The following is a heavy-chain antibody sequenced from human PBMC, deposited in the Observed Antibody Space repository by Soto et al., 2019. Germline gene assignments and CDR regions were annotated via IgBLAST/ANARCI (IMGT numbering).Heavy chain of an antibody. CDR2: IYPGDSDT. J-gene: IGHJ6*02. CDR3: AASIFYYGMDV. Sequence: PGESLKISCKGSGYTFTDYWIGWVRQMPGKGLEWMGIIYPGDSDTKYNPSFQGQVTISADKSITTTYLQWSSLKASDTAIYYCAASIFYYGMDVWGQGTTVTVSS. CDR1: GYTFTDYW. V-gene: IGHV5-51*01.